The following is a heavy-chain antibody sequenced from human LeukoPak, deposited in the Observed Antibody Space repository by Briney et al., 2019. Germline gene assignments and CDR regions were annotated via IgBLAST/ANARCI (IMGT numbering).Heavy chain of an antibody. Sequence: GGSLRLSCAPSGFTFSGYNKHWVRQAPGKGLEWVALISFDGSFNYYADSVKGRFTISSDNSKNTLYLQMSSLRTEDTAVYYCAREGILVELTSGSGAFDYWGQGTPVTVSS. V-gene: IGHV3-30*04. CDR1: GFTFSGYN. CDR3: AREGILVELTSGSGAFDY. CDR2: ISFDGSFN. D-gene: IGHD2-21*01. J-gene: IGHJ4*02.